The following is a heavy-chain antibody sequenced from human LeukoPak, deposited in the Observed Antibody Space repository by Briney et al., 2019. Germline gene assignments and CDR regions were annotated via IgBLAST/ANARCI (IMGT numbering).Heavy chain of an antibody. CDR1: GYTFTSYD. V-gene: IGHV1-8*01. Sequence: ASVKVSCKASGYTFTSYDINWVRQATGQGLEWMGWMNPNSGNTGYAQKFQGRVTMTRNTSISTAYMELSSLRSEDTAVYYCARARRQRASRGFDPWGQGTLVTVSS. J-gene: IGHJ5*02. CDR3: ARARRQRASRGFDP. CDR2: MNPNSGNT. D-gene: IGHD6-25*01.